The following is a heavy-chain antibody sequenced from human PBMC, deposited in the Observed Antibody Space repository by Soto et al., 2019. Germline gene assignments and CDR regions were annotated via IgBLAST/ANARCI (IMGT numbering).Heavy chain of an antibody. Sequence: SVKVSCKASGGTFSSYAISWVRQAPGQGLEWMGGIIPIFGTANYAQKFQGRVTITADESTSTAYMELSSLRSEDTAVYYCASRTYYDFWSGYSHHYYYGMDVWGQGTTVTVSS. J-gene: IGHJ6*02. D-gene: IGHD3-3*01. CDR1: GGTFSSYA. CDR3: ASRTYYDFWSGYSHHYYYGMDV. CDR2: IIPIFGTA. V-gene: IGHV1-69*13.